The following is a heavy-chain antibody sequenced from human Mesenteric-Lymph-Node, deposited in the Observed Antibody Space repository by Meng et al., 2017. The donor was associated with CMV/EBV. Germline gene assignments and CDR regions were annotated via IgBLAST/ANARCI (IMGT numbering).Heavy chain of an antibody. CDR2: IYYSGST. CDR1: DGSISTYY. CDR3: ARTSGRVPAASLFDY. J-gene: IGHJ4*02. D-gene: IGHD2-2*01. V-gene: IGHV4-59*01. Sequence: SETLSLTCTVSDGSISTYYWSWIRQPPGKGLEWIGYIYYSGSTNYNPSLKSRVTISVDTSKNQFSLKLSSVTAADTAVYYCARTSGRVPAASLFDYWGQGTLVTVSS.